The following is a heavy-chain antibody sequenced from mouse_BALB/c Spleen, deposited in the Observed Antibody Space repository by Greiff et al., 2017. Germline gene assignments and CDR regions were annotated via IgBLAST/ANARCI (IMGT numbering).Heavy chain of an antibody. CDR1: GDSITSGY. J-gene: IGHJ3*01. V-gene: IGHV3-8*02. Sequence: EVKVVESGPSLVKPSQTLSLTCSVTGDSITSGYWNWIRKFPGNKLEYMGYISYSGSTYYNPSLKSRISITRDTSKNQYYLQLNSVTTEDTATYYCARDYYRYPWFAYWGQGTLVTVSA. CDR3: ARDYYRYPWFAY. D-gene: IGHD2-14*01. CDR2: ISYSGST.